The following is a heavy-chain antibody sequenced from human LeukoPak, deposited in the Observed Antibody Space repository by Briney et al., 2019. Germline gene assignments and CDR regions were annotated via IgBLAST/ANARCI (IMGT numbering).Heavy chain of an antibody. Sequence: ASVKVSCKASGYTFTSYYMHWVRQAPGQGLEWMGIINPSGGSTSYAQKFQGRVTMTRDTSTSTVYMELSSLRSEDTAVYYCGRERSIRWAFDIWGQGTMVTVSS. CDR3: GRERSIRWAFDI. J-gene: IGHJ3*02. CDR1: GYTFTSYY. CDR2: INPSGGST. D-gene: IGHD5-24*01. V-gene: IGHV1-46*01.